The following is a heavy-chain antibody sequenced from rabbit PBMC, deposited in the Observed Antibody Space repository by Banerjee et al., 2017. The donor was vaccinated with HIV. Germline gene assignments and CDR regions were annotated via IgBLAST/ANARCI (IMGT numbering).Heavy chain of an antibody. Sequence: QEQLVESGGGLVQPGGSLTLSCKASGFDFSRFGVSWVRQAPGKGLEWIGYIDPIFGGTYYASWVNGRFTISSHNAQNTLFLQLNSLTVADTATYFCVRNSGWGVSYFTLWGPGTL. CDR3: VRNSGWGVSYFTL. CDR2: IDPIFGGT. V-gene: IGHV1S47*01. J-gene: IGHJ4*01. D-gene: IGHD4-1*01. CDR1: GFDFSRFG.